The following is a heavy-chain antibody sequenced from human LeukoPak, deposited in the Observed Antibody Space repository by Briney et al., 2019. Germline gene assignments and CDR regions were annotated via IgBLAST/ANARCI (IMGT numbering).Heavy chain of an antibody. D-gene: IGHD4-23*01. V-gene: IGHV1-69*05. Sequence: SVKVSCKASGGTFSSYAISWVRQAPGQGLEWMGRIIPIFGTANYAQKFQGRVTITTDESTSTAYMELSSLRSEDTAVYYCAGGGYSQNWFDPWGQGTLVTVSS. J-gene: IGHJ5*02. CDR1: GGTFSSYA. CDR3: AGGGYSQNWFDP. CDR2: IIPIFGTA.